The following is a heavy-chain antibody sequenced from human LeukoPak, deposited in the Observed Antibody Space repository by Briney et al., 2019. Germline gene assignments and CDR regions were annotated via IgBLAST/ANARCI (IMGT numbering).Heavy chain of an antibody. CDR2: IIPIFGTA. D-gene: IGHD6-6*01. CDR3: ARVGGIAARADAFDI. J-gene: IGHJ3*02. V-gene: IGHV1-69*05. Sequence: WASVKVSCKASGGTFSSYAISWVRQAPGQGLEWMGGIIPIFGTANYARKFQGRVTITTDESTSTAYMELSSLRSEDTAVYYCARVGGIAARADAFDIWGQGTMVTVFS. CDR1: GGTFSSYA.